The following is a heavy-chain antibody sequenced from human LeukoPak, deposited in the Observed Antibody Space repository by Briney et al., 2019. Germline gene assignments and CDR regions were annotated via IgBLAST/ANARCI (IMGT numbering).Heavy chain of an antibody. V-gene: IGHV1-18*01. Sequence: VASVKVSCKTSGYSFINYGISWVRQAPGQGLEWMGWISGYNGNTNFSQKFQGRVTMTTDTSTSTAYMELSSLRSDDTAVYYCARPDFWHDFYGYFVYWGQGTLVIVSS. J-gene: IGHJ4*02. D-gene: IGHD3/OR15-3a*01. CDR2: ISGYNGNT. CDR1: GYSFINYG. CDR3: ARPDFWHDFYGYFVY.